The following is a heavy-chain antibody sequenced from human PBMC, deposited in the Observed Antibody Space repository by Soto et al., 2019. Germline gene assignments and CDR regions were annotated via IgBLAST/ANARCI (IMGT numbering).Heavy chain of an antibody. CDR2: ISAYNGNT. D-gene: IGHD3-3*01. V-gene: IGHV1-18*01. CDR1: GYTFTSYG. CDR3: ARDLFVGSYDFWSGYHGYYYYMDV. J-gene: IGHJ6*03. Sequence: QVQLVQSGAEVKKPGASVKVYCKASGYTFTSYGISWVRQAPGQGLEWMGWISAYNGNTNYAQKLQGRVTMTTDTSTSTAYMEMRSLRSDDTAVYYCARDLFVGSYDFWSGYHGYYYYMDVWGKGTTVTVSS.